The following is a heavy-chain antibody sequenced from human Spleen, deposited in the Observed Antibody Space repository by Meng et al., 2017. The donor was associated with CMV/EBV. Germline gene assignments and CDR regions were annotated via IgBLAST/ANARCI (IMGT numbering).Heavy chain of an antibody. CDR1: GGSFSSYS. D-gene: IGHD3-3*01. V-gene: IGHV4-34*01. Sequence: GGSFSSYSWGSIRQPPGKGLEWIGEINHSGTTNYNASLNSRVTISLDTSKNQFSLKLNSVTAADTAVYYCARRETYDFWSGGGWFDPWGQGTLVTVSS. J-gene: IGHJ5*02. CDR3: ARRETYDFWSGGGWFDP. CDR2: INHSGTT.